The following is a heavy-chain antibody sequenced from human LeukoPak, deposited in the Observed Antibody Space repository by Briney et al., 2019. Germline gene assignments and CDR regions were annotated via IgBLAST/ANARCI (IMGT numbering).Heavy chain of an antibody. CDR2: ICHTGGT. J-gene: IGHJ4*02. Sequence: SETLSLTCTVSGGSISSPSYSWSWIRQSAGKGLEWIGYICHTGGTLDNPSLTSRVTMSLDRSRSQFSLRLSSVTAADTAVYYCARGAQFYYDTSGYFDYWGQGILVTVSS. CDR3: ARGAQFYYDTSGYFDY. D-gene: IGHD3-22*01. V-gene: IGHV4-30-2*06. CDR1: GGSISSPSYS.